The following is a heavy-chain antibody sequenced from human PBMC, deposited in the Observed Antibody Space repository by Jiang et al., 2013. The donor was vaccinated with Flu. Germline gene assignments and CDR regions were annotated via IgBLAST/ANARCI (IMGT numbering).Heavy chain of an antibody. V-gene: IGHV3-21*01. CDR2: ITTTSSDI. Sequence: QLVESGGGLVKPGGSLKISCVASSFTFSSYTMNWVRQAPGKGLEWVSSITTTSSDIFYADSVKGRFTVSRDNAKTSLYLQMNSLRVEDTAVYYCARSLHVSRFHPWGQGTLVIVSS. J-gene: IGHJ5*02. CDR1: SFTFSSYT. CDR3: ARSLHVSRFHP.